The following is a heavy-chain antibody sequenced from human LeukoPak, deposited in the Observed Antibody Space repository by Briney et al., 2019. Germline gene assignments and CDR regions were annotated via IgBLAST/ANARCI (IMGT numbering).Heavy chain of an antibody. CDR3: ARDSSIAAAGMVGY. V-gene: IGHV1-69*04. Sequence: ASVKVSCKASGGTFSSYAISWVRQAPGQGLEWMGRIIPILGIANYAQKFQGRVTITADKSTSTAYMELSSLRSEDTAVYYCARDSSIAAAGMVGYWGQGTLVTVSS. CDR1: GGTFSSYA. J-gene: IGHJ4*02. D-gene: IGHD6-13*01. CDR2: IIPILGIA.